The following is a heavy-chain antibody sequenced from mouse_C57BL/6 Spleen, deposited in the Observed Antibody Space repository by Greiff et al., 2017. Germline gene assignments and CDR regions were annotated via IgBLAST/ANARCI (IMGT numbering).Heavy chain of an antibody. CDR1: GYAFSSYW. CDR2: IYPGDGDT. J-gene: IGHJ4*01. V-gene: IGHV1-80*01. Sequence: QVQLKESGAELVKPGASVKISCKASGYAFSSYWMNWVKQRPGKGLEWIGQIYPGDGDTNYNGKFKGKATLTADKSSSTAYMQLSSLTSEDSAVYFCARREGYPYYYAMDYWGQGTSVTVSS. CDR3: ARREGYPYYYAMDY.